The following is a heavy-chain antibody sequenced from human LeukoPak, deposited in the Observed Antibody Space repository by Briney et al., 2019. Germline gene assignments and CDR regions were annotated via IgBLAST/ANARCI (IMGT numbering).Heavy chain of an antibody. Sequence: PGGSLRLSCVGSGFTFSNYWIHWVRQAPGKGLEWVAVVPYDGSNKYYADSVKGRFTISRDNSKNTLYLQMNSLRGEDTAVYYCARDGASRGAPDEYWGRGTLVTVSS. J-gene: IGHJ4*02. CDR3: ARDGASRGAPDEY. CDR1: GFTFSNYW. D-gene: IGHD2-15*01. V-gene: IGHV3-30-3*01. CDR2: VPYDGSNK.